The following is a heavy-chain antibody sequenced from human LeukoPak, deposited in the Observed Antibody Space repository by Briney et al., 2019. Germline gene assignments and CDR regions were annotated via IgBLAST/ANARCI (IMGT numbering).Heavy chain of an antibody. CDR3: ARGIWEMATIPYWYFDI. V-gene: IGHV4-4*07. CDR1: GASISNYY. D-gene: IGHD5-24*01. Sequence: PSETLSLTCTVSGASISNYYWSWIRQPAGKGLEWIGRISTSGSTNYNPSLKSRVTMSVDTSKNQFSLKLSSVTAADTALYYCARGIWEMATIPYWYFDIWGRGTLVTVSS. J-gene: IGHJ2*01. CDR2: ISTSGST.